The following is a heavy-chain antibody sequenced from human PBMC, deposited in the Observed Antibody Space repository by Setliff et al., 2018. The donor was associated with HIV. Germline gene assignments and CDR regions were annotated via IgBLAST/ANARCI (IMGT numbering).Heavy chain of an antibody. CDR2: IGTGGDT. CDR1: GFTFSDYD. V-gene: IGHV3-13*01. CDR3: AREIRTVYTGGHYFYGIDV. Sequence: GESLKISCEASGFTFSDYDFHWVRQAAGKGLEWVSAIGTGGDTYYVDSVKGRYTISRENARNSLYLQMNSLRVGDTAVYYCAREIRTVYTGGHYFYGIDVWGQGTAVTVSS. D-gene: IGHD3-16*01. J-gene: IGHJ6*02.